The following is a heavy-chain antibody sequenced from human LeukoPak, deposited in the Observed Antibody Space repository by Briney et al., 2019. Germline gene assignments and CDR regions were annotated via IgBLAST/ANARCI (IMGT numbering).Heavy chain of an antibody. Sequence: ASVKVSCKASGYTFTSYAMNWVRRAPGQGLEWMGWINTNTGNPTYAQGFTGRFVFSLDTSVSTAYLQISSLKAEDTAVYYCARVPYYYDSSGPLSGDYWGQGTLVTVSS. D-gene: IGHD3-22*01. CDR1: GYTFTSYA. CDR3: ARVPYYYDSSGPLSGDY. J-gene: IGHJ4*02. CDR2: INTNTGNP. V-gene: IGHV7-4-1*02.